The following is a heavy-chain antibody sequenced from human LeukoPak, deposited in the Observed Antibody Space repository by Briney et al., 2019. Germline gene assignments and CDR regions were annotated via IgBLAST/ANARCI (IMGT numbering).Heavy chain of an antibody. D-gene: IGHD1-26*01. CDR2: IYHSGST. V-gene: IGHV4-4*02. CDR3: ASYSGIYSAFEI. CDR1: GGSISSSNW. J-gene: IGHJ3*02. Sequence: PSDTLSLTCAVSGGSISSSNWWSWVRQPPGKGPEWIGEIYHSGSTNYNPSLKSRVVISVDTSKNHFSLTLNAVTAADTAVYHCASYSGIYSAFEIWSQGTLVTVSS.